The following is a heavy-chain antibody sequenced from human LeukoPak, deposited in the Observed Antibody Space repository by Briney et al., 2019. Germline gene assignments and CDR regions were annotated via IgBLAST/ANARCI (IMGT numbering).Heavy chain of an antibody. D-gene: IGHD3-9*01. V-gene: IGHV1-2*06. CDR3: ARATAIVLRYFDWLLYPDY. J-gene: IGHJ4*02. CDR1: GYTFTGYY. Sequence: GASVKVSCKASGYTFTGYYMHWVRQAPGQGLEWMGRINPNSGGTNYAQKFQGRVTMTRDTSISTAYMELSGLRSDDTAVYYCARATAIVLRYFDWLLYPDYWGQGTLVTVSS. CDR2: INPNSGGT.